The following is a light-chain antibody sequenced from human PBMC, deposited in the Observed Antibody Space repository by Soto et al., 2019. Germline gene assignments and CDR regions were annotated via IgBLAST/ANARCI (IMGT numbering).Light chain of an antibody. Sequence: DTQITQSPSTLSVSVGCRVTIACRASQSISNWLAWYQQKPGSAPKLLIYAASSLQSGVPSRFSGSGSGTDFTLTISSLQPEDFATYYCQQYNSFPLSFGGGTKVDIK. CDR3: QQYNSFPLS. J-gene: IGKJ4*01. CDR1: QSISNW. V-gene: IGKV1-5*01. CDR2: AAS.